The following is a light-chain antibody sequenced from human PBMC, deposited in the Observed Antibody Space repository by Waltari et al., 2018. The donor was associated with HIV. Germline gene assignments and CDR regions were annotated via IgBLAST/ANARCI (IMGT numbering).Light chain of an antibody. J-gene: IGLJ2*01. CDR3: SSYTSNSTLI. V-gene: IGLV2-14*01. CDR1: NSDFGGSNY. Sequence: HSALTQPASVSGSPGQSITISCSGANSDFGGSNYVSWYQQHPGKAPQLMIFEVSDRPSGISSRFSGSKSGNTASLTISGLQAEDEADYYCSSYTSNSTLIFGGGTKLAVL. CDR2: EVS.